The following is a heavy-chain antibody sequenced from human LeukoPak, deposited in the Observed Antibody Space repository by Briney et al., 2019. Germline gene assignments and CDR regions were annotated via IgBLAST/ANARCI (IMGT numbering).Heavy chain of an antibody. Sequence: SETLSLTCTVSLDSTTSNFWSWVRQPPGKGLEWIGDIHRSGSTNYNPSLQSRVTISIDRSKNQIALELSSVTAADTAVYDCAREIVGGFNPGAYWGQGSLVTVSS. V-gene: IGHV4-59*12. CDR2: IHRSGST. D-gene: IGHD1-14*01. CDR1: LDSTTSNF. CDR3: AREIVGGFNPGAY. J-gene: IGHJ4*02.